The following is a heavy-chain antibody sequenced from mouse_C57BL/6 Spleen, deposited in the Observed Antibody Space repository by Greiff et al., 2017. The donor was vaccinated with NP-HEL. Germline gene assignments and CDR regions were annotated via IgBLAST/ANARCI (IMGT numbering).Heavy chain of an antibody. D-gene: IGHD1-1*01. V-gene: IGHV1-81*01. CDR2: IYPRSGDT. CDR3: SRTTTESGAWFAY. CDR1: GYTFTSYG. Sequence: QVQLQQSGAELVRPGASVKLSCTASGYTFTSYGIRWVKQRTGQGLEWIGEIYPRSGDTYYNEKFKGKATLTADKSSSTAYMELRSLTSEDSAVYFCSRTTTESGAWFAYWGQGTLVTVSA. J-gene: IGHJ3*01.